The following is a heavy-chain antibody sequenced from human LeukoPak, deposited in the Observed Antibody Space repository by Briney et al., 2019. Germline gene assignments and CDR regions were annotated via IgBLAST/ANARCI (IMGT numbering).Heavy chain of an antibody. CDR1: GLTFSSSE. V-gene: IGHV3-48*03. J-gene: IGHJ6*03. CDR3: ARARNYDLLTGYYGPYYYYMDV. Sequence: GGSLRLSCAASGLTFSSSEMNWVRQAPGKGLEWVSYISGSGSTIYYADSVKGRFTISRDNAKNSLYLQMNSLRAEDTAVYYCARARNYDLLTGYYGPYYYYMDVWGKGTTVTISS. D-gene: IGHD3-9*01. CDR2: ISGSGSTI.